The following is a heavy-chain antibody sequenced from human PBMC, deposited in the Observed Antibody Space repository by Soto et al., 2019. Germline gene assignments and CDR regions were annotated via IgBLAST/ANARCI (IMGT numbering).Heavy chain of an antibody. CDR3: ARDSYDSSGYYKIADY. J-gene: IGHJ4*02. CDR1: GFTFSSYS. Sequence: EVQLVESGGGLVQPGGSLRLSCAASGFTFSSYSMNWDRQAPGKGLEWVSYISSSSSTIYYADSVKGRFTISRDNAKNSLYLQMNSLRDEDTAVYYCARDSYDSSGYYKIADYWGQGTLVTVSS. V-gene: IGHV3-48*02. D-gene: IGHD3-22*01. CDR2: ISSSSSTI.